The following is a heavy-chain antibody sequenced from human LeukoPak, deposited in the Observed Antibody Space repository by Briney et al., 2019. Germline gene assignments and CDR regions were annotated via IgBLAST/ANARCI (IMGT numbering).Heavy chain of an antibody. CDR3: ARMLGYCSGGSCYSPFDP. CDR1: GYNFISYG. Sequence: ASVKVSCKASGYNFISYGISWVRQAPGQGLEWMGWISAYNGNTNYAQKLQGRVTMTTDTSTSTAYMELRSLRSDDTAVYYCARMLGYCSGGSCYSPFDPWGQGTLVTVSS. CDR2: ISAYNGNT. J-gene: IGHJ5*02. D-gene: IGHD2-15*01. V-gene: IGHV1-18*01.